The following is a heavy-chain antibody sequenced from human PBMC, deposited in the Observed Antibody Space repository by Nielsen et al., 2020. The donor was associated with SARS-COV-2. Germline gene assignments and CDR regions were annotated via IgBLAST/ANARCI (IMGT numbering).Heavy chain of an antibody. CDR3: ASTHIAAAGSYYYYGMDV. Sequence: ASVKVSCKASGGTFSSYAISWVRQAPGQRLEWMGWINAGNGNTKYSQKFQGRVTITRDTSASTAYMELSSLRSEDTAVYYCASTHIAAAGSYYYYGMDVWGQGTTVTVSS. V-gene: IGHV1-3*01. D-gene: IGHD6-13*01. CDR2: INAGNGNT. CDR1: GGTFSSYA. J-gene: IGHJ6*02.